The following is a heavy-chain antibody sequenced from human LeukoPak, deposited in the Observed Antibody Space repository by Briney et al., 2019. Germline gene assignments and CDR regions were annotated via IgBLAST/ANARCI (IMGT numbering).Heavy chain of an antibody. CDR3: ARDRAYFDY. Sequence: SETLSLTCAVYGGSFSGYYWSWIRQPPGKGLEWIGEINHSGSTNYNPSLKSRVTISVDTSKNQFSLKLSSVTAADTAVYYCARDRAYFDYWGQGTLVTVSS. J-gene: IGHJ4*02. CDR2: INHSGST. V-gene: IGHV4-34*01. CDR1: GGSFSGYY.